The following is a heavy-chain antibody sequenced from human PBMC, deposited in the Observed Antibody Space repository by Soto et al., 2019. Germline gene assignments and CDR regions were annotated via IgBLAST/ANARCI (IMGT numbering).Heavy chain of an antibody. Sequence: SRTLSLTCAMSGDSVSSNSAAWNWIRQSPSRGLEWLGRTYYRSKWYNDYAVSVKSRITINPDTSKNQFSLQLNSVTPEDTAVYYCATAIAVAGTYYYYGMDVWGQGTTVTVSS. CDR3: ATAIAVAGTYYYYGMDV. D-gene: IGHD6-19*01. CDR1: GDSVSSNSAA. J-gene: IGHJ6*02. CDR2: TYYRSKWYN. V-gene: IGHV6-1*01.